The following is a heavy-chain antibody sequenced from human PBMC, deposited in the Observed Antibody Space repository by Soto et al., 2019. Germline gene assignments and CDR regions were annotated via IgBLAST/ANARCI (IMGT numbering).Heavy chain of an antibody. CDR1: SGSITNNRW. CDR3: ATYYDILTGYTFDY. V-gene: IGHV4-4*02. CDR2: IFHSGST. D-gene: IGHD3-9*01. Sequence: SETLSLTCAVSSGSITNNRWWSWVRQPPGKGLEWIGEIFHSGSTRYNPSLNSRVTMSMDKSKNQLSLELTSVTAADTAVYYCATYYDILTGYTFDYWGPGTLVTVSS. J-gene: IGHJ4*02.